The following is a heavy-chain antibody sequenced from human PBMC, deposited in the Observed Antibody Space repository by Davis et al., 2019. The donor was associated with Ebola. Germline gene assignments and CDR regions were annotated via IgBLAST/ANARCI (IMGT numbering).Heavy chain of an antibody. J-gene: IGHJ4*02. D-gene: IGHD1-7*01. Sequence: GESLKISCQGSGYSFTSYWIAWVRQMPGKGLECMGIIYPGDSETRYSPSFQGQVTISADKSITTAYLQWSSLKASDTAMYYCARDSPITGTILWGQGTLVTVSS. V-gene: IGHV5-51*01. CDR2: IYPGDSET. CDR1: GYSFTSYW. CDR3: ARDSPITGTIL.